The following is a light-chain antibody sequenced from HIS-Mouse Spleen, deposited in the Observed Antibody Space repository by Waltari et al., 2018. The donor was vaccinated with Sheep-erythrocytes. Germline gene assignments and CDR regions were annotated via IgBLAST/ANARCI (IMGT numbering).Light chain of an antibody. CDR3: GTWDSSLSAGRV. CDR2: DNN. CDR1: SSNIGNNY. J-gene: IGLJ3*02. V-gene: IGLV1-51*01. Sequence: QSVLTQPPSVSAAPGQKVTISCSGSSSNIGNNYVSWYQQLPGTAPKLLIYDNNKRPSGIPDRLAGSKSGTSATLGITGLQTGDEADYYCGTWDSSLSAGRVFGGGTKLTVL.